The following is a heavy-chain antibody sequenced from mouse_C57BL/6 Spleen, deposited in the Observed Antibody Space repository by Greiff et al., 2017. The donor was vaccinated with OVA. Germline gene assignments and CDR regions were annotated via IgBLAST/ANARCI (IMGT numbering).Heavy chain of an antibody. J-gene: IGHJ1*03. Sequence: VKLMESGPGLVQPSQSLSITCTVSGFSLTSYGVHWVRQSPGKGLEWLGVIWRGGSTDYNAAFMSRLSITKDNSKSQVFFKMNSLQADDTAIYYCAKNWGRTVEGYFDVWGTGTTVTVSS. V-gene: IGHV2-5*01. CDR3: AKNWGRTVEGYFDV. D-gene: IGHD1-1*01. CDR1: GFSLTSYG. CDR2: IWRGGST.